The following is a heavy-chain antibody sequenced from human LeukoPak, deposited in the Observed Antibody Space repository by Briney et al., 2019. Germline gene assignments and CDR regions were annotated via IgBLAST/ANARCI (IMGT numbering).Heavy chain of an antibody. J-gene: IGHJ4*02. CDR1: GYSFTSYW. CDR3: VRHNNYALDY. Sequence: GESLNISCKGSGYSFTSYWIGWARQMPGKGLEWMAIIFPGNSDTRYSPSFQGQVTISADKSISTAYLQWRGLKASDTAMYYCVRHNNYALDYWGQGTLVTVSS. CDR2: IFPGNSDT. V-gene: IGHV5-51*01. D-gene: IGHD5-18*01.